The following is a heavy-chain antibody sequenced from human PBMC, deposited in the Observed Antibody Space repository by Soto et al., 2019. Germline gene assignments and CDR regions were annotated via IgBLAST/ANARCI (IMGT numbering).Heavy chain of an antibody. Sequence: ASVKVSCKPSRYTFTSYEIFWVRQSPVQGLEWMGWIKTDSGDTHYAQNFQDRVIMTRDTSINTAYMELTNLVSDDTAVYYCARRSSTYLNEVIYDPWGQGTPVPVSS. V-gene: IGHV1-2*02. D-gene: IGHD3-10*01. CDR3: ARRSSTYLNEVIYDP. J-gene: IGHJ5*02. CDR1: RYTFTSYE. CDR2: IKTDSGDT.